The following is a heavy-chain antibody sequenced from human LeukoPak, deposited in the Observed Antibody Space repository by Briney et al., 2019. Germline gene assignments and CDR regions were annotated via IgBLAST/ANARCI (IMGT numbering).Heavy chain of an antibody. J-gene: IGHJ5*02. CDR3: ARRVSAYYGSRYYWFDP. CDR2: INHSGST. CDR1: GGSFSGYY. D-gene: IGHD3-10*01. V-gene: IGHV4-34*01. Sequence: SETLSLTCAVYGGSFSGYYWSWIRQPPGKGLEWIGEINHSGSTNCNPSLKSRVTISVDTSKNQFSLKLSSVTAADTAVYYCARRVSAYYGSRYYWFDPWGQGTLVTVSS.